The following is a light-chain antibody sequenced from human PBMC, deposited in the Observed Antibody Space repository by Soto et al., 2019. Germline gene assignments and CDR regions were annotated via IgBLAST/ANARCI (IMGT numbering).Light chain of an antibody. CDR3: QQYIRWPLT. V-gene: IGKV3D-15*01. CDR1: QGVSSK. CDR2: DAS. J-gene: IGKJ4*02. Sequence: EMVMTQSPATLSVSPGERVTLSCRTSQGVSSKLAWYQQKPGQAPRLLIYDASTRATGTPARFSGSGSGTEFTLAVSSLQSEDFALYFCQQYIRWPLTFGGGTKVEIK.